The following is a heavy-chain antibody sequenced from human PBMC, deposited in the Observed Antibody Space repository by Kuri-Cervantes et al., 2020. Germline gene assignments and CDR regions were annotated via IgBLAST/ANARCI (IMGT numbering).Heavy chain of an antibody. CDR2: VYHSGNT. Sequence: ESLKISCAVSGYSISSGYYWGWIRQSPGKGLEWIGSVYHSGNTYYNPSLKSRVTISVDTSKKQFSLKVSAVTAADTAVYYCARGPENSIAVARSRNYYMDVWGKGTTVTVSS. J-gene: IGHJ6*03. CDR1: GYSISSGYY. V-gene: IGHV4-38-2*01. CDR3: ARGPENSIAVARSRNYYMDV. D-gene: IGHD6-13*01.